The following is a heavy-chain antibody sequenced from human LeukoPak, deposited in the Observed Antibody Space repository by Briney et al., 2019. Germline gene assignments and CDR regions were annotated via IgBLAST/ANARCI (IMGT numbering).Heavy chain of an antibody. CDR2: IDYSGST. Sequence: SETLSLTCTVSGGSMSIYYWSWIRQPPGKGLEWIGYIDYSGSTNYNASIKSRVTISVDTSKNQFSLKLNSVTAADTAVYYCAREDYGGNPNFDYWRQGTLVTVSS. V-gene: IGHV4-59*01. J-gene: IGHJ4*02. D-gene: IGHD4-23*01. CDR3: AREDYGGNPNFDY. CDR1: GGSMSIYY.